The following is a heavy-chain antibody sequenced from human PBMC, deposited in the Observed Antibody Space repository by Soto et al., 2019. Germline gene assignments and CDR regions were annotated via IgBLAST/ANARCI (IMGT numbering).Heavy chain of an antibody. Sequence: EVELVESGGGLVQPGGSLKLSCAASGFSLSGSFIHWVRQASGKGPEWVGRIASRAHNYATAYGTSVQGRFTVSRDDSLNTAYLHMNGLKTEATAVYFCAGLMDTLFERFDYWGRGILVTVSA. D-gene: IGHD5-18*01. CDR3: AGLMDTLFERFDY. J-gene: IGHJ4*02. CDR2: IASRAHNYAT. CDR1: GFSLSGSF. V-gene: IGHV3-73*02.